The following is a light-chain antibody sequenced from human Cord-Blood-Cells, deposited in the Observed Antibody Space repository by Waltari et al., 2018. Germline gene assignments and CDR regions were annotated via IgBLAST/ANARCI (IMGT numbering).Light chain of an antibody. Sequence: DIQMTQSPSSLSASVGDRVHITCRASQSISSYLNWYQQKPGKAPKLLIYAASSLQSGVPSRFSGSGSGTDFTLTISSLQPEDFATYYCQQGYSTSITFGQGTRLEIK. CDR3: QQGYSTSIT. CDR1: QSISSY. V-gene: IGKV1-39*01. J-gene: IGKJ5*01. CDR2: AAS.